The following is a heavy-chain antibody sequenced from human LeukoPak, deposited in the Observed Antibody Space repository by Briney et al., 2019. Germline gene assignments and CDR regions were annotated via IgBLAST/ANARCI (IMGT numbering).Heavy chain of an antibody. Sequence: GGSLRLSCAASGFTFSNYGMHWVRQAPGKGLEWVAVIWYDGNEKYYVDSVKGRFTISRDNSKNTLYLQVSSLRVEDTAVYYCAKVYCDGRCSPVYFFDSRGQGTLVTVSS. D-gene: IGHD2-8*01. CDR1: GFTFSNYG. J-gene: IGHJ4*02. CDR3: AKVYCDGRCSPVYFFDS. V-gene: IGHV3-33*06. CDR2: IWYDGNEK.